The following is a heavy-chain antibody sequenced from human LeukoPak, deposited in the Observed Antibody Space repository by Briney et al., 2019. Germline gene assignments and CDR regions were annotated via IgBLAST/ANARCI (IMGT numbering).Heavy chain of an antibody. D-gene: IGHD2-15*01. J-gene: IGHJ4*02. CDR2: ISATGGTI. Sequence: GGSLRLSCAASGFTFSSNGMNWVRQAPGKGLEWVSYISATGGTIYYADSVKGRFTISRDNAKNSLYLQMNSLRAEDTAVYYCARVFGSVNSYYFDYWGQGTLVTVSS. CDR1: GFTFSSNG. V-gene: IGHV3-48*03. CDR3: ARVFGSVNSYYFDY.